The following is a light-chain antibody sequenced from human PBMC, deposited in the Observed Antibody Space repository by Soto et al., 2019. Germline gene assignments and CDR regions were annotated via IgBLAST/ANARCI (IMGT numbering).Light chain of an antibody. CDR2: DDS. J-gene: IGLJ1*01. CDR1: SSDVGNYNL. Sequence: QSALTQPASVSGSPGQSITISCTGTSSDVGNYNLVSWYQQHPGKAPKLIIYDDSKRPSGVSNRFSGSKSGNTASLTISGLRAEDEADYYCCSYAASSTYVFGTGTKLTVL. V-gene: IGLV2-23*01. CDR3: CSYAASSTYV.